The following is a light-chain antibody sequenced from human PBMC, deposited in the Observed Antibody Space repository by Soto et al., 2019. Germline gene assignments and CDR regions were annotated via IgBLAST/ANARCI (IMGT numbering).Light chain of an antibody. CDR3: SSYTTISTYV. J-gene: IGLJ1*01. CDR1: SSDVGGYNY. Sequence: QSALTQPASVSGSPGQSITISCTGTSSDVGGYNYVSWCQQHPGKAPKLMIYDVRNRPSGFSNRFSGSKSVNTASLTISGLQAEDEADYYCSSYTTISTYVFGTGTKVTVL. CDR2: DVR. V-gene: IGLV2-14*01.